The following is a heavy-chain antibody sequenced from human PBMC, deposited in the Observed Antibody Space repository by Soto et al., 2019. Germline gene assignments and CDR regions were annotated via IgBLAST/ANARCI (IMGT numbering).Heavy chain of an antibody. D-gene: IGHD4-17*01. CDR2: IKQDGSDK. CDR3: ARNRDYAFDY. J-gene: IGHJ4*02. CDR1: GFMFSNYW. V-gene: IGHV3-7*01. Sequence: PGGSLRLSCAASGFMFSNYWMSWVRQAPRKGLEWVAIIKQDGSDKYYVDYVKGRFTISRDNAKNSLYLQMNSLRIEDAAVYYCARNRDYAFDYWGRGTLVTVSS.